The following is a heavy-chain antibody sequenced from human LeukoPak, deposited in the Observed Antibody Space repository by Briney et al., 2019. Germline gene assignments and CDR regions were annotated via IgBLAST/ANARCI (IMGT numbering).Heavy chain of an antibody. Sequence: PGGSLRLSCAASGFTFSSYGMHWVRQAPGKGLEWVAFIRYDGSNKYYADSVKGRFTIPRDNSKNTLYLQMNSLRAEDTAVYYCARVPAPYYDFWSGHNWFDPWGQGTLVTVSS. CDR1: GFTFSSYG. CDR2: IRYDGSNK. CDR3: ARVPAPYYDFWSGHNWFDP. V-gene: IGHV3-30*02. J-gene: IGHJ5*02. D-gene: IGHD3-3*01.